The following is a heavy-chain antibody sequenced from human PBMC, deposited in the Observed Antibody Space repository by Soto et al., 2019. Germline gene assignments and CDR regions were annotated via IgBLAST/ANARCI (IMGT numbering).Heavy chain of an antibody. Sequence: SETLSLTCTVSGGSISSYYWSWIRQPPGKGLEWIGYIYYSGSTNYNPSLKSRVTISVDTSKNQFSLKLSSVTAADTAVYYCARGWLRLKNYYFYGMAVWGQGTTVTVSS. CDR1: GGSISSYY. CDR2: IYYSGST. V-gene: IGHV4-59*01. CDR3: ARGWLRLKNYYFYGMAV. D-gene: IGHD5-12*01. J-gene: IGHJ6*02.